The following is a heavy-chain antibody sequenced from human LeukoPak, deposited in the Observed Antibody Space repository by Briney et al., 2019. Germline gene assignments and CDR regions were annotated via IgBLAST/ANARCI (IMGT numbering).Heavy chain of an antibody. V-gene: IGHV3-23*01. Sequence: GGSLRLSCAASGFTFSSYAMSWVRQAPGKGLEWVSAISGSGGSTYYADSVKGRFTISRDNSKNTLYLQMNSLRAEDTAVYYCAKAGGVDSGWYRSYYYGMDVWGQGTTVTVS. CDR3: AKAGGVDSGWYRSYYYGMDV. CDR2: ISGSGGST. CDR1: GFTFSSYA. D-gene: IGHD6-19*01. J-gene: IGHJ6*02.